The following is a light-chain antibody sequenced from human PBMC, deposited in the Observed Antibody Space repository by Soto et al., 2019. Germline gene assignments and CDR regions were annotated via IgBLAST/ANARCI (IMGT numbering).Light chain of an antibody. CDR1: QRVDSTF. J-gene: IGKJ1*01. V-gene: IGKV3-20*01. CDR3: QRYMSSVT. Sequence: EIVLTQSPGSLSLSPGERATLSCRAIQRVDSTFFAWYQKKPGQAPRLLIYGASKRATAVPDRFSGSGSGTDFTLTISRLETEDFAVYYCQRYMSSVTFDQGTKLEI. CDR2: GAS.